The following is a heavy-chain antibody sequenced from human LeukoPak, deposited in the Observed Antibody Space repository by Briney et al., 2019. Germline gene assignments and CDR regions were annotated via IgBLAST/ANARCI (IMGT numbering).Heavy chain of an antibody. CDR3: VKDSSTASWYFAFDV. CDR2: FGLYGGTT. V-gene: IGHV3-23*01. J-gene: IGHJ3*01. D-gene: IGHD6-13*01. CDR1: GLIFSSYA. Sequence: GGSLRLSCAASGLIFSSYAMTWVRQAPGKGLEWVSSFGLYGGTTHYADSVKGRFTISRDNSKNTLYLQMTSLRADDTAVYYCVKDSSTASWYFAFDVWGQGTMVAVSS.